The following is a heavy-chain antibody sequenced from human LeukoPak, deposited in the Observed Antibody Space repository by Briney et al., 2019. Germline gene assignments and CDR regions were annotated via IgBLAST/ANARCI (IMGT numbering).Heavy chain of an antibody. J-gene: IGHJ3*02. CDR3: ARVSVVGNAAFDI. D-gene: IGHD2-21*01. CDR1: GVSISSYY. Sequence: SETLSLTCTVSGVSISSYYWSWIRQPPGKGLEWIGYIYYSGSTNYNPSLKSRVTISVDTSKNQFSLKLSSVTAADTAAYYCARVSVVGNAAFDIWGQGTMVTVSS. CDR2: IYYSGST. V-gene: IGHV4-59*01.